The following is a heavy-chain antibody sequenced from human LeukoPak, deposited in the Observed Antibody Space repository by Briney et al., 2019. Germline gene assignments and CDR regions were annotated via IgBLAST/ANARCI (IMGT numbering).Heavy chain of an antibody. CDR2: IKSKTDGGTT. D-gene: IGHD3-3*01. CDR3: TNGFWSGYNFHSYGLDV. J-gene: IGHJ6*04. Sequence: PGGSLRLTRAASGFIFSNAWMGWVRQAPGKGLEWVGRIKSKTDGGTTDYAAPMKGRFTISRADSKNTLYLQMNSLKTEDTAVYYCTNGFWSGYNFHSYGLDVWGEGTTVTVSS. CDR1: GFIFSNAW. V-gene: IGHV3-15*01.